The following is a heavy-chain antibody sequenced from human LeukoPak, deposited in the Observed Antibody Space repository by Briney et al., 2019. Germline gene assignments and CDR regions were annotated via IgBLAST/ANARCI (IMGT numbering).Heavy chain of an antibody. CDR1: GFTFSSYA. V-gene: IGHV3-23*01. J-gene: IGHJ4*02. CDR3: TTDIPYTGGVLDY. Sequence: GGSLRLSCAASGFTFSSYAMSWVRQAPGKGLEWVSAISGSGGSTYYADSVKGRFTISRDNSKNTLYLQMNSLRAEDTAVYFCTTDIPYTGGVLDYWGQGALVTVSS. D-gene: IGHD2-8*02. CDR2: ISGSGGST.